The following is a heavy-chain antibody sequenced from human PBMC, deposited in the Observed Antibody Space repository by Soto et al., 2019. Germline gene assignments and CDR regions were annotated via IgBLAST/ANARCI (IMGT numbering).Heavy chain of an antibody. CDR3: ARLGVVLLPDVRDWVGP. Sequence: GGSLRLSCAASGFTFSSYSMDWVRQAPGKGLEWVSSISSSSTYIHYADSVKGRFTISRDNAKNSLYLQMNSLRADDTAVYYCARLGVVLLPDVRDWVGPWGQGTLVTVSS. CDR1: GFTFSSYS. D-gene: IGHD3-16*01. V-gene: IGHV3-21*01. CDR2: ISSSSTYI. J-gene: IGHJ5*02.